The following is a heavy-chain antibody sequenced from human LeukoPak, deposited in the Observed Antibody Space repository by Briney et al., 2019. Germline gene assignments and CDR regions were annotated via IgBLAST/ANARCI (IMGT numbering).Heavy chain of an antibody. CDR1: GFTFSSYA. V-gene: IGHV3-23*01. J-gene: IGHJ4*02. CDR3: AKVEQWLDPDY. Sequence: GSLRLSCAASGFTFSSYAMRWVRQAPGKGLEWVSAISCSGGRTYYADSVKGRVTISRDNSKHTLYLQMNSLRAEDTAVYYCAKVEQWLDPDYWGQGTRVTVSS. D-gene: IGHD6-19*01. CDR2: ISCSGGRT.